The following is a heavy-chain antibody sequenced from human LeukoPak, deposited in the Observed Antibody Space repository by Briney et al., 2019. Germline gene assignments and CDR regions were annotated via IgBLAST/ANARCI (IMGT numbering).Heavy chain of an antibody. J-gene: IGHJ4*02. Sequence: ASVKVSCKASGYTFTGYYMHWVRQAPGQGLEWMGWINPNSGGTNYTQKFQGRVTMTRDTSISTAYMELSRLRSDDTAVYYCARGDGPYYYDSSGKGFDYWGQGTLVTVSS. CDR1: GYTFTGYY. D-gene: IGHD3-22*01. CDR3: ARGDGPYYYDSSGKGFDY. V-gene: IGHV1-2*02. CDR2: INPNSGGT.